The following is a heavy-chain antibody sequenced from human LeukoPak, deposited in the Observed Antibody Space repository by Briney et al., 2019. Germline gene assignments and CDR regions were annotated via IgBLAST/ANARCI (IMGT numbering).Heavy chain of an antibody. CDR1: GGSFSGYY. J-gene: IGHJ4*02. D-gene: IGHD3-22*01. CDR3: ASADYYDSSGYDSPFNY. Sequence: SETLSLTCAVYGGSFSGYYWSWIRQPPGKGLEWIGEINHSGSTNYNPSLKSRVTISVDTSKNQFSLKLSSVTAADTAVYYCASADYYDSSGYDSPFNYWGQGTLVTVSS. CDR2: INHSGST. V-gene: IGHV4-34*01.